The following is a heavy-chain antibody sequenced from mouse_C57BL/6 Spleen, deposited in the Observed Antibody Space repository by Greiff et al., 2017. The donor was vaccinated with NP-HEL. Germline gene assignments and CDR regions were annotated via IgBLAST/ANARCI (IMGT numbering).Heavy chain of an antibody. CDR1: GFSLSTFGMG. Sequence: QVTLKVCGPGILQPSQTLSLTCSFSGFSLSTFGMGVGWIRQPSGKGLEWLAHIWWDDDKYYNPALKSRLTISKDTSKNQVFLKIANVDTADTATYYCARIESYGSSPYYYAMDYWGQGTSVTVSS. V-gene: IGHV8-8*01. CDR2: IWWDDDK. CDR3: ARIESYGSSPYYYAMDY. D-gene: IGHD1-1*01. J-gene: IGHJ4*01.